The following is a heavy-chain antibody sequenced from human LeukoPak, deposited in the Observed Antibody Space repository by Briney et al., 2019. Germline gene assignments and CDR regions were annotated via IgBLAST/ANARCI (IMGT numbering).Heavy chain of an antibody. CDR2: INHSGST. D-gene: IGHD2-2*01. CDR1: GGSFSGYY. Sequence: SETLSLTCAVYGGSFSGYYWSWIRQPPGKGLEWIGEINHSGSTNYNPSLKSRVTISVDTSKNQFSLKLSSVTAADTAVYYCARDKYCSSTSCYEGAYYYGMDVWGRGTTVTVSS. CDR3: ARDKYCSSTSCYEGAYYYGMDV. V-gene: IGHV4-34*01. J-gene: IGHJ6*02.